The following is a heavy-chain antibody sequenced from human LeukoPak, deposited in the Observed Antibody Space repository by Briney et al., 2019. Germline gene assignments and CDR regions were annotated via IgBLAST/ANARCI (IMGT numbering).Heavy chain of an antibody. CDR2: INHSGSI. CDR1: GGSFSNYY. V-gene: IGHV4-34*01. J-gene: IGHJ6*02. Sequence: SSETLSLTCAVYGGSFSNYYWSWIRQSPGKGLDWIGEINHSGSINYNPSLKSRFTISVDTSKNQFSLKLSSVTAADTAVYYCARGMSYFDSSGYYHDYGMDVWGQGTTVTVSS. D-gene: IGHD3-22*01. CDR3: ARGMSYFDSSGYYHDYGMDV.